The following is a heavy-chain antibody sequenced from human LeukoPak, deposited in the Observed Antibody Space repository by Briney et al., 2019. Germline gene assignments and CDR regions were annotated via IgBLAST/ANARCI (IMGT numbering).Heavy chain of an antibody. CDR3: AKQNVGGSSSWYFGRTKGWLDP. D-gene: IGHD6-13*01. V-gene: IGHV3-23*01. Sequence: GGTLRLSCAASGFTFSSYGMSWVRQAPGKGLEWVSAISGSGGSTYYADSVKGRFTISRDNSKNTLYPQMNSLRAEDTALYYCAKQNVGGSSSWYFGRTKGWLDPWGQGTQLIVSS. J-gene: IGHJ5*02. CDR2: ISGSGGST. CDR1: GFTFSSYG.